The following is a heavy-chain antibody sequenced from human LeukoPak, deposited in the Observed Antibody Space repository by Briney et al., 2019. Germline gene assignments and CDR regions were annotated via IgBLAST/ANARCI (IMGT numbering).Heavy chain of an antibody. J-gene: IGHJ4*02. CDR3: AKGYYHSSGYYSVPSDY. D-gene: IGHD3-22*01. V-gene: IGHV3-23*01. CDR1: GFTFSSYW. CDR2: ISGSGGST. Sequence: GGSLRLSCAASGFTFSSYWMSWVRQPPGKGLEWVSAISGSGGSTYYADSVKGRFTISRDNSKNTLYLQMNSLRAEDTAVFYCAKGYYHSSGYYSVPSDYWGQGTLVTVSS.